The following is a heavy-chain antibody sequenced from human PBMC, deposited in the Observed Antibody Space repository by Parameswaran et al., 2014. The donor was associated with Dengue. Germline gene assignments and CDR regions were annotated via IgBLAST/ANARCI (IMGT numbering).Heavy chain of an antibody. V-gene: IGHV7-4-1*02. J-gene: IGHJ4*02. Sequence: WVRQAPGQGLEWMGWINTNTGNPTYAQGFTGRFVFSLDTSVSTAYLQISSLKAEDTAVYYCARVSKDYYDSSGYLFDYWGQGTLVTVSS. CDR2: INTNTGNP. CDR3: ARVSKDYYDSSGYLFDY. D-gene: IGHD3-22*01.